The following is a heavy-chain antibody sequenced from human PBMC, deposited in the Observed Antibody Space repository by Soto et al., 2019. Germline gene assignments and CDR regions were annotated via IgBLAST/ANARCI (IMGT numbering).Heavy chain of an antibody. CDR3: ARHHGPTTSENWFDP. J-gene: IGHJ5*02. D-gene: IGHD1-1*01. V-gene: IGHV1-18*01. CDR2: ISTYSGDT. CDR1: GYTFVTYD. Sequence: QVHLVQSGVEVKTPGASVKVSCQASGYTFVTYDISWVRQAPGQGLEWMGWISTYSGDTKYAQKFQGRVTMTTDPSTTTAYLELRSLRSDDTAVYYCARHHGPTTSENWFDPWGQGTLVTVSS.